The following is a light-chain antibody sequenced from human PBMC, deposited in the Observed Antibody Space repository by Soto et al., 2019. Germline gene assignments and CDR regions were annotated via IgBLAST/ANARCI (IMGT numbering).Light chain of an antibody. CDR3: QQYNTWPRT. CDR1: QSVSSSY. Sequence: EIVMTQSPATLSVSPGERATLSCRASQSVSSSYLAWYQQKPGQAPRLLIYGASSRATGIPDRFSGSGSGTEFTLTINSLQTEDFGLYYCQQYNTWPRTFGQGTKVDIK. J-gene: IGKJ1*01. CDR2: GAS. V-gene: IGKV3D-15*01.